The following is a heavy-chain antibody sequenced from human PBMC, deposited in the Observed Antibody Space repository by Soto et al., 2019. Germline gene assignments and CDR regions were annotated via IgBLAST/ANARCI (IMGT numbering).Heavy chain of an antibody. D-gene: IGHD2-2*01. CDR3: ARQDVVVPAAPYYYYGMDV. CDR1: GYSFTSYW. V-gene: IGHV5-51*01. Sequence: GESLKISCKGSGYSFTSYWIGWVRQMPGKGLEWMGIIYPGDSDTRYSPSFQGQVTISADKSISTAYLRWSSLKASDTAMYYCARQDVVVPAAPYYYYGMDVWGQGTTVTVSS. J-gene: IGHJ6*02. CDR2: IYPGDSDT.